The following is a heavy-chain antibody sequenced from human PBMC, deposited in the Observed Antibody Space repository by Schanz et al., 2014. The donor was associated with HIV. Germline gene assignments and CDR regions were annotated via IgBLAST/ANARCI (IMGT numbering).Heavy chain of an antibody. V-gene: IGHV3-30*18. CDR1: GFTFDSYG. Sequence: QVQLVESGGGVVQPGRSLRLSCAASGFTFDSYGIHWVRQAPGKGLEWVAVISYDGSNKKYADSVKGRFTISRDNSKNTLYLQMKSLRPEDTAVYYCAKDRNHYDSRYRGKGNYYYYYGMDVRGQGTTVTVSS. CDR3: AKDRNHYDSRYRGKGNYYYYYGMDV. D-gene: IGHD3-22*01. J-gene: IGHJ6*02. CDR2: ISYDGSNK.